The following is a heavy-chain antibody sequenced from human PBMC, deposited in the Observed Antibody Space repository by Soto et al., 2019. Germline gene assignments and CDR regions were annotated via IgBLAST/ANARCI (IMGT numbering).Heavy chain of an antibody. D-gene: IGHD1-7*01. J-gene: IGHJ5*02. Sequence: GASVKVSCAASGFTFSRYWMHWVRQVPGKGLVWVSRINIEGTSATYADSVKGRFTISRDNARNTLFLQMNSLRAEDSAVYYCAAGLLPRISGTTLNPWGQGTLVTVSS. V-gene: IGHV3-74*01. CDR3: AAGLLPRISGTTLNP. CDR1: GFTFSRYW. CDR2: INIEGTSA.